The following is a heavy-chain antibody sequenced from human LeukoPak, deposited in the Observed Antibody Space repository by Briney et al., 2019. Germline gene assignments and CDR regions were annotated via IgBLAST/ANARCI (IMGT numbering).Heavy chain of an antibody. Sequence: GESLKISCKGSGYTFTSYWIGWVRQMAGKGLEWVGIIYPGDSDTRYSPSFQGQVTISADKSINTAYLQWSRLKAPDTAMFYCARLLYSASGSYCEFDYWGQGTLVTVSS. V-gene: IGHV5-51*01. CDR2: IYPGDSDT. D-gene: IGHD3-10*01. J-gene: IGHJ4*02. CDR3: ARLLYSASGSYCEFDY. CDR1: GYTFTSYW.